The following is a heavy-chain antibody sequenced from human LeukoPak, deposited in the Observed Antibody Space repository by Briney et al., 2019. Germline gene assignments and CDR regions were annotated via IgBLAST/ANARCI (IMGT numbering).Heavy chain of an antibody. CDR2: SNPNSGGT. CDR1: GYTFTGYY. CDR3: ARAGRTGTTSFHY. D-gene: IGHD1-7*01. J-gene: IGHJ4*02. V-gene: IGHV1-2*02. Sequence: ASVKVSCTASGYTFTGYYMHWVRQAPGQGLEWMGWSNPNSGGTNYAQKFQGRVTMTRDTYISTAYMELSRLRSEDTAVYYCARAGRTGTTSFHYWGQGTLVTVSS.